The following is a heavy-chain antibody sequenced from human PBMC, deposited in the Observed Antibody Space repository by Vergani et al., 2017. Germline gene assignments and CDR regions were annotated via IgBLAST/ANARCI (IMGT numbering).Heavy chain of an antibody. CDR1: GYSISSGYY. J-gene: IGHJ4*02. CDR3: AREYSSSVGFLAY. Sequence: QVHLQESGPGLVKPSETLSLTCAVSGYSISSGYYWDWIRQPPGQGLEWIGSLYHIGSPFYNPSLKSRLTMSVDTSKNQFSLKLSSVTAADTAVYYCAREYSSSVGFLAYWGQGTLVTVSS. V-gene: IGHV4-38-2*02. CDR2: LYHIGSP. D-gene: IGHD6-6*01.